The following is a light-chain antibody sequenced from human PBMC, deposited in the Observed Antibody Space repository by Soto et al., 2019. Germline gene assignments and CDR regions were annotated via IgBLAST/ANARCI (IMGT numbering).Light chain of an antibody. Sequence: DIQMTPSPSTLSASVVYSVTITCLANQSITIWLAWYQQKPGKAPKLLIYKASSLESGVPSRFSGSVSGTEFTLTISSLQPDDVATYYCQQYNSYSMTFGQGTKVDIK. CDR3: QQYNSYSMT. V-gene: IGKV1-5*03. CDR1: QSITIW. J-gene: IGKJ1*01. CDR2: KAS.